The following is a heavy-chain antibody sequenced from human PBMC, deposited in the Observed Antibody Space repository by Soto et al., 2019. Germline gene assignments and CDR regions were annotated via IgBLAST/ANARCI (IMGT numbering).Heavy chain of an antibody. CDR3: AVTYYYDSSGSPTVIHIPNPLQSLP. D-gene: IGHD3-22*01. J-gene: IGHJ5*02. Sequence: ASVKVSCKASGYTFTSYGISWVRQAPGQGLEWMGWISAYNGNTNYAQKLQGRVTMTTDTSTSTAYMELRSLRSDDTAVYYCAVTYYYDSSGSPTVIHIPNPLQSLPWG. V-gene: IGHV1-18*01. CDR2: ISAYNGNT. CDR1: GYTFTSYG.